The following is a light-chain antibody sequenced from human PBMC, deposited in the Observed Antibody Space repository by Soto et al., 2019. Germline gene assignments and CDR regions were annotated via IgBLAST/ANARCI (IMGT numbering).Light chain of an antibody. CDR1: QSVSSTY. V-gene: IGKV3-20*01. CDR2: GAS. J-gene: IGKJ1*01. CDR3: QQYGGSRWT. Sequence: EIFLTPSPGTLSLSPGESATLSCRASQSVSSTYLAWYQQKPGQAPRLLIYGASNRATGIPDRFSGSGSGTDFTLTISRLEPEDFAVYYCQQYGGSRWTFGQGTKVDIK.